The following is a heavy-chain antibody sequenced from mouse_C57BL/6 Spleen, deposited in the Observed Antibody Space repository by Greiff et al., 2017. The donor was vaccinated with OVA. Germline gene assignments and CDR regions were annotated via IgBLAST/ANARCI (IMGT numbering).Heavy chain of an antibody. V-gene: IGHV5-2*01. J-gene: IGHJ1*03. CDR3: ARHGGGYLYWYFDV. CDR2: INSDGGST. CDR1: EYEFPSHD. Sequence: EVKLMESGGGLVQPGESLKLSCESTEYEFPSHDMSWVRKTPEKRLELVAAINSDGGSTYYPDTMERRFIISRDNTKKTLYLQMSSLRSEDTALYYCARHGGGYLYWYFDVWGTGTTVTVSS. D-gene: IGHD1-1*02.